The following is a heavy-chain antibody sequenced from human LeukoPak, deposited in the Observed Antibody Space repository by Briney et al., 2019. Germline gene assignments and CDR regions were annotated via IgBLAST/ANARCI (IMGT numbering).Heavy chain of an antibody. CDR3: ATQSYYYGSGSSAAFDI. J-gene: IGHJ3*02. CDR1: GFTFSSYS. V-gene: IGHV3-21*01. CDR2: ISSSSSYM. Sequence: PGGSLRLSCAASGFTFSSYSMNWVRQAPGKGLDWVSSISSSSSYMYYADSVKCRFTISRDNAKNSLYLQMNSLRAEDTAVYYCATQSYYYGSGSSAAFDIWGQGTMVTVSS. D-gene: IGHD3-10*01.